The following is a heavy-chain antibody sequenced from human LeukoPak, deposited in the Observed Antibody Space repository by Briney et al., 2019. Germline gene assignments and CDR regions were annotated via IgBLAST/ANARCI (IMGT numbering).Heavy chain of an antibody. Sequence: GGSLRLSCAASGFTFSSYWMSWVCQAPGKGLEWVANIKQDGSEKYYVDSVKGRFTISRDNAKNSLYLQMNSLRAEDTAVYYCASGYREQMGYYYYGMDVWGQGTTVTVSS. J-gene: IGHJ6*02. CDR1: GFTFSSYW. CDR3: ASGYREQMGYYYYGMDV. V-gene: IGHV3-7*01. D-gene: IGHD5-12*01. CDR2: IKQDGSEK.